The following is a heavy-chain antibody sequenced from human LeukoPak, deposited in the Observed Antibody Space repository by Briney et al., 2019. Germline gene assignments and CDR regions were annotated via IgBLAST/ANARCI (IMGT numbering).Heavy chain of an antibody. CDR2: IYPGDSDI. CDR3: VRQVDAGGY. V-gene: IGHV5-51*01. J-gene: IGHJ4*02. CDR1: GYSFSTYW. Sequence: GESLEISCKGSGYSFSTYWIGWVRQMPGQGLEWMGIIYPGDSDIRYNPSFQGQVTISADKSISTAYLQWSSLKASDTAMYYCVRQVDAGGYWGQGTLVTVSS. D-gene: IGHD3-16*01.